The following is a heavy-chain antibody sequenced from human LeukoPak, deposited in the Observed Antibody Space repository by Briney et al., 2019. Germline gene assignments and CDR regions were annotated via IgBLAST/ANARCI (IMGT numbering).Heavy chain of an antibody. J-gene: IGHJ4*02. CDR2: IIPILGIA. CDR3: ARDLDNLGSRYYYDSSGYYPFDY. D-gene: IGHD3-22*01. CDR1: GGTFSSYA. Sequence: ASVKVSCKASGGTFSSYAISWVRQAPGQGLEWMGRIIPILGIANYAQKFQGRVTITADKSTSTAYIELSSLRSEDTAVYYCARDLDNLGSRYYYDSSGYYPFDYWGQGTLVTVSS. V-gene: IGHV1-69*04.